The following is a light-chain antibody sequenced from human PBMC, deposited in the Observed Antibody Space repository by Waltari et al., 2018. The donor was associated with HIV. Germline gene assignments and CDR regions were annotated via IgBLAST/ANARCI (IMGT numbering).Light chain of an antibody. CDR3: QQYDTSPQWT. V-gene: IGKV3-20*01. J-gene: IGKJ1*01. Sequence: ELVLTPSPGTLSLYPGERATLYCRASQSVTSTYLAWYQHKPGQAPRLLMYGASNRATGTPDRFSGSGSGTDFTLTISRLEPEDFAVYYCQQYDTSPQWTFGQGTKVEI. CDR2: GAS. CDR1: QSVTSTY.